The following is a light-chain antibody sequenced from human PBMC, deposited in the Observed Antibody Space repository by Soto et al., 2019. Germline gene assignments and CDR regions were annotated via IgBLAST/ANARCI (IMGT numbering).Light chain of an antibody. CDR2: DAS. J-gene: IGKJ4*01. CDR1: QSVSSY. Sequence: EIVLTQSQATLSLSPGERATLSCSASQSVSSYLAWYQQKPGQAPRLLINDASNRATGIPARFSGSGSGTEFTLTITSREPEDCAFYYCQQRSNWRSIFGGGTKVVIK. CDR3: QQRSNWRSI. V-gene: IGKV3-11*01.